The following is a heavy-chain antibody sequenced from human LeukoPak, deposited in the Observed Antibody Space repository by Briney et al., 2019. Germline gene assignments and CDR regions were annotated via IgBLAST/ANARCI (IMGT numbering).Heavy chain of an antibody. CDR2: TYAGASDT. D-gene: IGHD6-13*01. J-gene: IGHJ4*02. V-gene: IGHV5-51*01. CDR1: GYSFTSHW. Sequence: PGESLKISCKGFGYSFTSHWIAWVRQMPGKGLEWMGITYAGASDTRYSPSFQGQVTISVDKSINTAYLQWGSLKASDTAMYYCARRAQAAAAPFDFWGQGTLVTVSS. CDR3: ARRAQAAAAPFDF.